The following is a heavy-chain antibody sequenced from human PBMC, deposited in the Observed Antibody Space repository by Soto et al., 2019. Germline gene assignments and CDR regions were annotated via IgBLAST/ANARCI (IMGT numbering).Heavy chain of an antibody. V-gene: IGHV3-30-3*01. CDR1: GFTFSSYA. CDR3: ARDFGGVVPAAIQGWFDP. J-gene: IGHJ5*02. CDR2: ISYDGSNK. D-gene: IGHD2-2*02. Sequence: GGSLRLSCAASGFTFSSYAMHWVRQAPGKGLEWVAVISYDGSNKYYADSVKGRFTISRDNSKNTLYLQMNSLRAEDTAVYYCARDFGGVVPAAIQGWFDPWGQGTLVTVSS.